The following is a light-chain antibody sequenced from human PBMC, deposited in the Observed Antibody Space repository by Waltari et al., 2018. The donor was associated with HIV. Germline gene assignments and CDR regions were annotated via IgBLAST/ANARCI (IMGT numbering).Light chain of an antibody. V-gene: IGLV2-18*02. CDR2: EVT. J-gene: IGLJ3*02. CDR1: SSDIGAYNR. CDR3: SSYTTSSTWV. Sequence: QSALTQPPSVSGSLGQSVTISCTGTSSDIGAYNRVSWYQQSPGTAPKLRIYEVTHRPSGVPVRFSGSKSGNTASLTISSLQADDEADYYCSSYTTSSTWVFGGGTKLTVL.